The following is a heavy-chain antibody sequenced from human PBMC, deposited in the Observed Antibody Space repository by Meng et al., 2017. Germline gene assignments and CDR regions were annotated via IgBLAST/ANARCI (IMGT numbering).Heavy chain of an antibody. D-gene: IGHD1-26*01. CDR1: GDSVSSNSAA. Sequence: IKLPQSGPGLVKPLQTLSLICAISGDSVSSNSAAWNWIRQSPSRGLEWLGRAYYRSKWYHDYAESVKSRISIDPDTSKNQFSLQLRSVTPEDSAVYYCARGSYSFDSWGQRTLVTVSS. CDR2: AYYRSKWYH. V-gene: IGHV6-1*01. J-gene: IGHJ4*02. CDR3: ARGSYSFDS.